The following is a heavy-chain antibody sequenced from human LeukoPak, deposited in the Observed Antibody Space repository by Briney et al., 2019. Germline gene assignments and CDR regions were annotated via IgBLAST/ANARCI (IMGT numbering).Heavy chain of an antibody. D-gene: IGHD3-22*01. V-gene: IGHV1-46*03. Sequence: ASLKVSSKASGYTFTRFYMHWVRQSPGQGLEWMGIINPSGGSTSHTQKFQGRATMTRDTSTTTVYMELSSLRSEDSAVYYCARASDSSGYYAPQHYFDYWGQGTPFTVSS. CDR2: INPSGGST. CDR3: ARASDSSGYYAPQHYFDY. J-gene: IGHJ4*02. CDR1: GYTFTRFY.